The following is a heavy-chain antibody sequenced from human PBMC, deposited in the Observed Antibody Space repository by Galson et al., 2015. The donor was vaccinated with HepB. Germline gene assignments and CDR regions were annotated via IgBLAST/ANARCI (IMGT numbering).Heavy chain of an antibody. J-gene: IGHJ5*02. CDR2: FDPEDGET. CDR3: ATDRPGCSSTSCSYNWFDP. V-gene: IGHV1-24*01. D-gene: IGHD2-2*01. Sequence: SCKVSGYTLTELSMHWVRQAPGKGLEWMGGFDPEDGETIYAQKFQGRVTMTEDTSTDTAYMELSSLRSEDTAVYYCATDRPGCSSTSCSYNWFDPWGQGTLVTVSS. CDR1: GYTLTELS.